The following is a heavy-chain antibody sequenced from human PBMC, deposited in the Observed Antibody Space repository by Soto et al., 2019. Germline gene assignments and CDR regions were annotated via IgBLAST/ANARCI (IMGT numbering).Heavy chain of an antibody. CDR3: ARERVGSSGPDDAFDI. J-gene: IGHJ3*02. V-gene: IGHV1-46*01. CDR2: INPSGGST. CDR1: GYTFTSYY. D-gene: IGHD3-22*01. Sequence: GSVKGSFKASGYTFTSYYMHWVRQDPGQGLEWMGIINPSGGSTSYAQKFQGRVTMTRDTSTSTVYMELSSLRSEDKAVYYCARERVGSSGPDDAFDIWGQGTMVTVSS.